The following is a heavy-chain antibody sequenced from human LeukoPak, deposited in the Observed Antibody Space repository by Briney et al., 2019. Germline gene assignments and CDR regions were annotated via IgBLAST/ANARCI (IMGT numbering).Heavy chain of an antibody. J-gene: IGHJ4*02. CDR2: IYPGDSDT. CDR1: GYSFTSYW. V-gene: IGHV5-51*01. Sequence: GESLKISCKGSGYSFTSYWIGWVRQMPGKGLEWMGIIYPGDSDTRYRPSFQGHVTISADKSISTAYLQWSSLKASDTAMCYCVRQGGSYGENHFDFWGQGTLVTVSS. D-gene: IGHD1-26*01. CDR3: VRQGGSYGENHFDF.